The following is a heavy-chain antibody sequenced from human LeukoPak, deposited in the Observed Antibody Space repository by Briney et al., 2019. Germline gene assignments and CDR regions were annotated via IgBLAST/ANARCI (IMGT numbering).Heavy chain of an antibody. D-gene: IGHD6-13*01. V-gene: IGHV4-34*01. CDR1: GGSISSYY. J-gene: IGHJ4*02. CDR3: ARVRRAAAGPFDY. CDR2: INHSGST. Sequence: PSETLSLTCTVSGGSISSYYWSWIRQPAVKGLEWIGEINHSGSTNYNPSLKSRVTISVDTSKNQFSLKLSSVTAADTAVYYCARVRRAAAGPFDYWGQGTLVTVSS.